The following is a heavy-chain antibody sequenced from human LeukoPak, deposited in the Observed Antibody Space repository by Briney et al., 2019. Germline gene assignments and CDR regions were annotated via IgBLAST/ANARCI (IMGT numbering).Heavy chain of an antibody. D-gene: IGHD6-13*01. V-gene: IGHV3-7*03. CDR2: IKQDGSEK. CDR1: GFTFSSYW. Sequence: GGSLRLSCAASGFTFSSYWMSWVRLAPGKELEWVANIKQDGSEKYSVDSVRGRFTISRDNAKNSLYLQMNSLRAEDTAVYYCARGALGIAAAGIDFDYWGQGTLVTVSS. CDR3: ARGALGIAAAGIDFDY. J-gene: IGHJ4*02.